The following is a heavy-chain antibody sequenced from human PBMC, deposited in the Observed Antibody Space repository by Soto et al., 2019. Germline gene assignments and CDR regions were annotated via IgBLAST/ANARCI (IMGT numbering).Heavy chain of an antibody. CDR3: ARMSYYYDSSGAGNGYFDY. CDR2: IYWDDDK. V-gene: IGHV2-5*02. J-gene: IGHJ4*02. CDR1: GFSLSMNEMG. D-gene: IGHD3-22*01. Sequence: SGPTLVNPTQTLTLTCTFSGFSLSMNEMGVGWIRQPPGKALEWLALIYWDDDKRYSPSLKSRLTITKDTSKNQVVLTMTNMDPVDTATYYCARMSYYYDSSGAGNGYFDYWGQGALVTVSS.